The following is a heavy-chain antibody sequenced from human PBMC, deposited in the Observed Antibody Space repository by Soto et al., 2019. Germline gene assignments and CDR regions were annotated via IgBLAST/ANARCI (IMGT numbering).Heavy chain of an antibody. Sequence: GGSLRLSCGASGFTFSSYAMTWVRQAPGKGLEWVSAISGSGVTTYYADSVKGRFTISRDNSKDTLYLQPNSLRVEDTAVYYCAKVNYCTTTSCYRKGGADVWGQGTTVTVSS. CDR1: GFTFSSYA. D-gene: IGHD2-2*01. V-gene: IGHV3-23*01. J-gene: IGHJ6*02. CDR2: ISGSGVTT. CDR3: AKVNYCTTTSCYRKGGADV.